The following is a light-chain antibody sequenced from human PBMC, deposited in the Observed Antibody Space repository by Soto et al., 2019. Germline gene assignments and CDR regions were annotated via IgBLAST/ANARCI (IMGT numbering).Light chain of an antibody. V-gene: IGLV2-14*03. CDR3: SSYTTSSTYV. Sequence: QSVLTQPASVSGSPGQSITISCTGTRSDVGGYNYVSWYQHHPGKAPKLMIYDVSNRPSGVSNRFSGSKSGNTASLTISGLQAEDEADYYCSSYTTSSTYVFGTGTRSPS. CDR1: RSDVGGYNY. J-gene: IGLJ1*01. CDR2: DVS.